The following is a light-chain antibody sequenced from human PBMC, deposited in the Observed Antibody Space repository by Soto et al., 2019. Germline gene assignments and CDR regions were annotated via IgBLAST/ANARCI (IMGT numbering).Light chain of an antibody. V-gene: IGKV1-17*01. J-gene: IGKJ1*01. CDR1: QAIRND. CDR2: GSS. CDR3: LQHNVFPRT. Sequence: DIQMTQSPSSLSASVGDRVTITCRASQAIRNDLAWYQQKPGRAPKRLIYGSSTLQSGVPSGFSVSGSGTEFTLTISSLQPEDFATYYCLQHNVFPRTFGQGTKVDIK.